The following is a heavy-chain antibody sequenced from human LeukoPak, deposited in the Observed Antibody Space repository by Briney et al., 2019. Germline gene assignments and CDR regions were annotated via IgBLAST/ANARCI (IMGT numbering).Heavy chain of an antibody. CDR1: GFTFSSYG. D-gene: IGHD3-9*01. V-gene: IGHV3-30*03. CDR3: ARDRPKLRYFDWLPSEMDV. Sequence: GRSLRLSCAASGFTFSSYGMHWVRQAPGKGLEWVAVISYDGSNKYYADSVKGRFTISRDNSKNTLYLQMNSLRAEDTAVYYCARDRPKLRYFDWLPSEMDVWGQGTTVTVSS. J-gene: IGHJ6*02. CDR2: ISYDGSNK.